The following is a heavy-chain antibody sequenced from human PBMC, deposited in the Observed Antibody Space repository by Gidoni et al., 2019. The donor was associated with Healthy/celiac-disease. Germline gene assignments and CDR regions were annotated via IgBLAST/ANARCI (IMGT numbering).Heavy chain of an antibody. D-gene: IGHD3-10*01. CDR2: IIGSGGST. CDR3: AKGVEGSVGSITMVRGVYYFDY. Sequence: EVQLLESGGGLVQPGGSLRLSCAASGFTFRSYAMSWVRQAPGKGLEWVSAIIGSGGSTYYADSVKGRFTISRDNSKNTLYLQMNSLRAEDTAVYYCAKGVEGSVGSITMVRGVYYFDYWGQGTLVTVSS. V-gene: IGHV3-23*01. CDR1: GFTFRSYA. J-gene: IGHJ4*02.